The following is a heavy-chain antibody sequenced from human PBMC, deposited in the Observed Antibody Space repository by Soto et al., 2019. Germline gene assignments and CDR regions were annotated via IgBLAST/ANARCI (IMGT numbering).Heavy chain of an antibody. V-gene: IGHV4-39*01. J-gene: IGHJ4*02. Sequence: QLQLRESGPGLVKPSETLSLTCTVSGGSTGSNSYYWAWVRQSPGKGLEWIGSFYYSGTSYYNPSLKSRVTISIDTSKDQVSLKLSSETAADTAVYYCARQPKITAIVPRNFAYWGQGTLVTVSS. D-gene: IGHD5-18*01. CDR3: ARQPKITAIVPRNFAY. CDR1: GGSTGSNSYY. CDR2: FYYSGTS.